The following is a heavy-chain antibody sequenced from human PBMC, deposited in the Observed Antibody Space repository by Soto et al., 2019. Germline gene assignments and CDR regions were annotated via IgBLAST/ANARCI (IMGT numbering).Heavy chain of an antibody. CDR3: ARDKLDDFWSGYPGSPNDAFDI. D-gene: IGHD3-3*01. Sequence: SETLSLTCTVSGGSISSGGYYWSWIRQHPGKGLEWIGYIYYSGSTYYNPSLKSRVTISVDTSKNQFSLKLSSVTAADTAVYYCARDKLDDFWSGYPGSPNDAFDIWGQGTMVTVSS. CDR1: GGSISSGGYY. J-gene: IGHJ3*02. V-gene: IGHV4-31*03. CDR2: IYYSGST.